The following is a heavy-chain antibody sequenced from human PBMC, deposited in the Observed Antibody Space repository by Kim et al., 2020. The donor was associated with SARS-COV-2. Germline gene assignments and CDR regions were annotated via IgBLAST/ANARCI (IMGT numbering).Heavy chain of an antibody. CDR3: AREAWRHDVAPPSNPFDP. V-gene: IGHV3-48*02. Sequence: GGSLRLSCAASGFTFSSYSMNWVRQAPGKGLEWVSYISSSSSTIYYADSVKGRFTISRDNAKNSLYLQMNSLRDEDTAVYYCAREAWRHDVAPPSNPFDPWGQGNLGTVSS. D-gene: IGHD2-21*01. CDR1: GFTFSSYS. CDR2: ISSSSSTI. J-gene: IGHJ5*02.